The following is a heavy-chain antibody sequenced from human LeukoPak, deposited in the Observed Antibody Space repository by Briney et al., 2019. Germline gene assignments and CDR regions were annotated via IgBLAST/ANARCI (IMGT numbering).Heavy chain of an antibody. V-gene: IGHV1-18*01. Sequence: ASVKVSCKASGYTFTSYGISWVRQAPGQGLEWMGWISAYNGNTNYAQKFQGRVTMTTDTSTSTAYMELRSLRSDDTAVYYCARGVYYYDSSGGDAFDIWGQGTMATVSS. CDR1: GYTFTSYG. J-gene: IGHJ3*02. D-gene: IGHD3-22*01. CDR3: ARGVYYYDSSGGDAFDI. CDR2: ISAYNGNT.